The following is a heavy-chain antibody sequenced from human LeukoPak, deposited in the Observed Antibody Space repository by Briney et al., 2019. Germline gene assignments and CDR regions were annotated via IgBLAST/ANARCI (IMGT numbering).Heavy chain of an antibody. V-gene: IGHV4-31*03. CDR1: GGSISSDGHY. CDR3: AREVWPTSGLDV. D-gene: IGHD2-2*01. CDR2: VYYRGTT. J-gene: IGHJ6*02. Sequence: SETLSLTCTVSGGSISSDGHYWSWIRQLPGEGLGWIGYVYYRGTTQYNPSLKSRVTISADTSNNQFSLSLRSVTAADSAVYHCAREVWPTSGLDVWGQGTTVTVSS.